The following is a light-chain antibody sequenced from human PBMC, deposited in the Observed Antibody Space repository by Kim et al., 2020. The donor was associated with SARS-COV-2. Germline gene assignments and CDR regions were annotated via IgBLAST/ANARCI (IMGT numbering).Light chain of an antibody. CDR3: QSYDSSLSGYV. V-gene: IGLV1-40*01. CDR1: SSNIGAGYD. CDR2: SNG. J-gene: IGLJ1*01. Sequence: QTVTGSCIGSSSNIGAGYDVHWYQQLPTTAPKLLIYSNGNRPSGVPDRFSGSKSGTSASLAITGLQAEYEADYYCQSYDSSLSGYVFGSGTKVTVL.